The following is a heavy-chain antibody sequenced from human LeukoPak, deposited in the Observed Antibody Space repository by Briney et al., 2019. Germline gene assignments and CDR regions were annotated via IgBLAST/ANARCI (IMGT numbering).Heavy chain of an antibody. V-gene: IGHV4-59*12. Sequence: SETLSLTCTVSGGSISSYYWSWIRQPPGKGLEWIGYIYYSGSTNYNPSLKSRVIISVDTSKNQFSLKLKSVTAADTAVFYCARCDDSRGYQLDYWGQGTLVTVSS. CDR3: ARCDDSRGYQLDY. CDR1: GGSISSYY. J-gene: IGHJ4*02. CDR2: IYYSGST. D-gene: IGHD3-22*01.